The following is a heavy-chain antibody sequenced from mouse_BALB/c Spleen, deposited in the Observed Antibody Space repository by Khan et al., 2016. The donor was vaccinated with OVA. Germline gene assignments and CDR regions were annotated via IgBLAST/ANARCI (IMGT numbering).Heavy chain of an antibody. V-gene: IGHV5-9-3*01. Sequence: EVELVESGGGLVKPGGSLKLSCAASGFTFSTYAMSWVRQTPEKRLEWVATISSDGDYTYFPDNVTGRFTIYRDNAKNTLSRQMTSLRSEDTAMYYCARSPDGNFAYWGQGTLVTVSA. CDR3: ARSPDGNFAY. CDR2: ISSDGDYT. CDR1: GFTFSTYA. J-gene: IGHJ3*01. D-gene: IGHD2-1*01.